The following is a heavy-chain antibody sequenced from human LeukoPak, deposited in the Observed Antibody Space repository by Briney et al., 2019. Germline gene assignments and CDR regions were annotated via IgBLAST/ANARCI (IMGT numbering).Heavy chain of an antibody. CDR1: GYTFTSYG. CDR2: ISAYNGNT. CDR3: ARGRSRIAAAGSPFDY. V-gene: IGHV1-18*01. Sequence: ASVKVSCKASGYTFTSYGISWVRQAPGQGLEWMGWISAYNGNTNYAQKLQGRVTMTTDTSTSTAYMELRSLRSDDTAVYYCARGRSRIAAAGSPFDYWGQGTLVTVSS. D-gene: IGHD6-13*01. J-gene: IGHJ4*02.